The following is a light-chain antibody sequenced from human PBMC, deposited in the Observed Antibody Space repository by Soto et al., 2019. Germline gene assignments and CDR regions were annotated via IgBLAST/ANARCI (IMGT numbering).Light chain of an antibody. Sequence: EIVMTQSPATLSVSPGERATLSCRASQSVSSNLAWYQQKPGQAPRLLIYGASTSATGIPARFSGSGSGTEFTLTISSLLSEDFAVYYCQQYNNWPPWTFGQGTKEEIK. CDR2: GAS. J-gene: IGKJ1*01. V-gene: IGKV3-15*01. CDR1: QSVSSN. CDR3: QQYNNWPPWT.